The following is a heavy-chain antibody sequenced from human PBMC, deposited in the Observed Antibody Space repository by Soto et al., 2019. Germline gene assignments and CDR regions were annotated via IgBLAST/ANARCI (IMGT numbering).Heavy chain of an antibody. CDR1: GFSFGSNA. Sequence: EVLLLESGGGWVQPGGSLRLSCVASGFSFGSNAMSWVRQAPGKGLEWVSAITGTGSNTFYADSVKGRFTISRDNAKNTLYLQLNSLRADDTAVYYCAKVVTATPDYWGQGTLVTVSS. D-gene: IGHD2-15*01. CDR2: ITGTGSNT. V-gene: IGHV3-23*01. J-gene: IGHJ4*02. CDR3: AKVVTATPDY.